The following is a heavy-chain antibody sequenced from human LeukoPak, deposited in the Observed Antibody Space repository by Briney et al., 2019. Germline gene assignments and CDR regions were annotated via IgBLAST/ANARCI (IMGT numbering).Heavy chain of an antibody. D-gene: IGHD6-6*01. CDR3: ARDGYSSSSDY. CDR2: ISSSSSYI. J-gene: IGHJ4*02. CDR1: GFTFSSYC. Sequence: GGSLRLSCAASGFTFSSYCMNWVRQAPGKGLEWVSSISSSSSYIYYADSVKGRFTISRDYAKNSLYLQMNSLRAQDTAVYYCARDGYSSSSDYWGQGTLVTVSS. V-gene: IGHV3-21*01.